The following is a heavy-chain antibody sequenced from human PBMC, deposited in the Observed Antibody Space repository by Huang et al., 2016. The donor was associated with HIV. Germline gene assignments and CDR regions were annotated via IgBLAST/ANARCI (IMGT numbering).Heavy chain of an antibody. CDR1: GYSFTNYW. D-gene: IGHD2-21*02. Sequence: EVQLVQSEAEVKKPGESLKISCRGSGYSFTNYWIGRVRQRPGEGLDWMGVIYPADSDTRYSPSFQGQVTFSADKSTRTAYLQWSSLQASDTAIYYCARSEVLVTAVPFDHWGQGTLVTVSS. CDR3: ARSEVLVTAVPFDH. J-gene: IGHJ4*02. CDR2: IYPADSDT. V-gene: IGHV5-51*03.